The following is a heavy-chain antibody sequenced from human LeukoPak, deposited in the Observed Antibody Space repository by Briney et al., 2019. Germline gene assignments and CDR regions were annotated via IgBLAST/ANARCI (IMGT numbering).Heavy chain of an antibody. J-gene: IGHJ4*02. Sequence: GASVKVSCKASGYTFTSYGISWVRQAPGQGLEWMGWISGYNGNTNYAQRVQGRVTMTTDTSTSTAYMELRSLRSDDTAVYYCARDPTIAVAGPGYWGQGTLVTVSS. CDR2: ISGYNGNT. CDR3: ARDPTIAVAGPGY. V-gene: IGHV1-18*01. D-gene: IGHD6-19*01. CDR1: GYTFTSYG.